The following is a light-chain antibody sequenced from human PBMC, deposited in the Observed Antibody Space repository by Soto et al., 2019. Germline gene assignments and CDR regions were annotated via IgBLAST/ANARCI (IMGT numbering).Light chain of an antibody. V-gene: IGKV3-20*01. Sequence: PGERATLSCRASQSVSSSYLAWYQQKPGQAPRLLIYGASSRATGIPDRFSGSGSGTDFTLTISRLEPEDFAVYYCQQYDSSPLTFGGGTKVEIK. CDR3: QQYDSSPLT. CDR2: GAS. CDR1: QSVSSSY. J-gene: IGKJ4*01.